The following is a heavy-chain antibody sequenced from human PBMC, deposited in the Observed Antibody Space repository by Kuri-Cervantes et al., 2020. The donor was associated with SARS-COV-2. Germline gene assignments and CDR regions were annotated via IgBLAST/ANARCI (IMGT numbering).Heavy chain of an antibody. J-gene: IGHJ3*02. CDR3: ASFSSRARVDTAMVTGLWFGELLFSDAFDI. D-gene: IGHD3-10*01. Sequence: SLKISCAASGFTFDDYAMPWIRQAPGKGLEWVSGISWNSGSIGYADSVKGRFTISRDNAKNSLYLQMNSLRAEDMALYYCASFSSRARVDTAMVTGLWFGELLFSDAFDIWGQGTMVPSPQ. CDR2: ISWNSGSI. V-gene: IGHV3-9*03. CDR1: GFTFDDYA.